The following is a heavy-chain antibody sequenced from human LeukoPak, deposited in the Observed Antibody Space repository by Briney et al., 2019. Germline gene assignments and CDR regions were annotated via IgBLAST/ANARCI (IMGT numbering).Heavy chain of an antibody. V-gene: IGHV4-34*01. CDR1: GGSFSGYY. CDR2: INHSGST. D-gene: IGHD5-12*01. Sequence: SETLSLTCAVYGGSFSGYYWSWIRQPPGKGLEWIGEINHSGSTNYNPSLKSRVTISVDTSKNQFSLKLSSVTAADTAVYYRARGRGIEVATIYYFDYWGQGTLVTVSS. CDR3: ARGRGIEVATIYYFDY. J-gene: IGHJ4*02.